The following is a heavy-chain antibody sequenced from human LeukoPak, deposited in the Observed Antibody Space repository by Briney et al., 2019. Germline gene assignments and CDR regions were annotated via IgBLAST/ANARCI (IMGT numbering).Heavy chain of an antibody. CDR3: ARLVGAATDPFDY. CDR1: GGSISNRSYY. CDR2: IYYSGST. V-gene: IGHV4-39*01. Sequence: SETLSLTCTVYGGSISNRSYYWGWLRQPPGKGLERIASIYYSGSTYYNPSLKSRVTISIDTSKNQFSVKLSSVTAADAAVYYCARLVGAATDPFDYWGQGTLVTVSS. J-gene: IGHJ4*02. D-gene: IGHD1-26*01.